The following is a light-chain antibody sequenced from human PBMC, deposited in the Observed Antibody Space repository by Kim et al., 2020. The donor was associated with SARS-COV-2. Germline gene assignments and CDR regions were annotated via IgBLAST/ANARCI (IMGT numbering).Light chain of an antibody. CDR2: DAF. CDR1: QSGSGW. CDR3: QQYDNYPWT. Sequence: AVGDRVSITCRVSQSGSGWLAWYQQKPGRAPKVLIYDAFTLESGVPSRFSGSGSGTEFTLTISSLQPDDFATYYCQQYDNYPWTFGQGTKVDIK. J-gene: IGKJ1*01. V-gene: IGKV1-5*01.